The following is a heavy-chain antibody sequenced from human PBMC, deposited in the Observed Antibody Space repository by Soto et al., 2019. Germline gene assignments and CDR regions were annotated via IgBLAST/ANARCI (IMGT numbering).Heavy chain of an antibody. CDR2: ISSTTNYI. CDR3: AREYEDLTSNFDY. D-gene: IGHD3-3*01. CDR1: GITFSTYA. J-gene: IGHJ4*02. Sequence: GGSLRLSCAASGITFSTYAMSWVRQAPGKGLEWVSSISSTTNYIYYGDSMKGRFTISRDNAKNSLYLEMNSLRAEDTAVYYCAREYEDLTSNFDYWGQGTLVTVSS. V-gene: IGHV3-21*06.